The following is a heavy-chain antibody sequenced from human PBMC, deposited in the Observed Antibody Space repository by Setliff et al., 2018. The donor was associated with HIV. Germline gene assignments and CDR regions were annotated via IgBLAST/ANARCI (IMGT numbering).Heavy chain of an antibody. CDR1: GGSFSGYH. D-gene: IGHD2-15*01. Sequence: KPSETLSLTCAVYGGSFSGYHWNWIRQPPGKGLEWIGEINHSGRTNYNPSLKSRVTISVDTPKNQFSLKLRSVTAADTAMYYCARVSITYWYSIPTFYYYYMDVWGKGTKVTVSS. CDR3: ARVSITYWYSIPTFYYYYMDV. V-gene: IGHV4-34*01. CDR2: INHSGRT. J-gene: IGHJ6*03.